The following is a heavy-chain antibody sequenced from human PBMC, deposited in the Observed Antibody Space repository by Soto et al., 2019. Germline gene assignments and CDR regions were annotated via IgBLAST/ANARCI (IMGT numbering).Heavy chain of an antibody. D-gene: IGHD3-22*01. J-gene: IGHJ4*02. CDR1: GYTLIMYY. Sequence: ASVKVFCTASGYTLIMYYIHWMRQAPGQGLEWMGLINPSGGSTTYAQKFQGRVTMTRDTSTSTVYMDLSSLKSEDTAVYYCARSPYSSDYYYAIDYWGQGTQVTVSS. CDR2: INPSGGST. CDR3: ARSPYSSDYYYAIDY. V-gene: IGHV1-46*01.